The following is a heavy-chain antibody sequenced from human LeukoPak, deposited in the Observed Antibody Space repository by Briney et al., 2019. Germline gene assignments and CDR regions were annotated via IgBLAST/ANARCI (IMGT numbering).Heavy chain of an antibody. CDR2: YPGDSDT. D-gene: IGHD3-10*01. Sequence: YPGDSDTRYSPSFQGQVTISADKSISTAYLQWSSLKASDTAMYYCARHTDTMVRGVIDYWGQGTLVTVSS. V-gene: IGHV5-51*01. J-gene: IGHJ4*02. CDR3: ARHTDTMVRGVIDY.